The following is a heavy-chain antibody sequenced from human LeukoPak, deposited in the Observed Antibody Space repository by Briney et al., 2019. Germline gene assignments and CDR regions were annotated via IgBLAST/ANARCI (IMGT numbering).Heavy chain of an antibody. V-gene: IGHV3-21*01. J-gene: IGHJ4*02. D-gene: IGHD4-17*01. CDR2: ISSSSSYI. CDR3: ASGVDYGDSPPFDY. Sequence: PGGSLRLSCAASGFTFSSYSMNWVRQAPGKGLEWVSSISSSSSYIYYADSVKGRFTISRDNAKNSLYLQMNSLRAEDTAVYYCASGVDYGDSPPFDYWGQGTLVTVSS. CDR1: GFTFSSYS.